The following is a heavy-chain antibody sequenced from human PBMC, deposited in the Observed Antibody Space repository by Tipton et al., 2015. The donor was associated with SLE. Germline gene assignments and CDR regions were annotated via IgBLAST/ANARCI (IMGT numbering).Heavy chain of an antibody. CDR2: ISFTDSPT. J-gene: IGHJ4*02. Sequence: SLRLSCAASGFSFSSYEMNWVRQAPGKGLEWVSYISFTDSPTYHAESVRGRFTVSRDNAKNSLYLQMNSLRPEDTAFYYCAKELQLFQYYFDQWGQGTLVTVSS. D-gene: IGHD3-10*01. V-gene: IGHV3-48*03. CDR1: GFSFSSYE. CDR3: AKELQLFQYYFDQ.